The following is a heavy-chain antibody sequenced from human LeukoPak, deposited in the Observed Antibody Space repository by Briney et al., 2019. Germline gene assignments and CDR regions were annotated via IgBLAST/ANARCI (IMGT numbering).Heavy chain of an antibody. J-gene: IGHJ6*03. CDR2: ISSRSSYI. V-gene: IGHV3-21*01. D-gene: IGHD2-2*01. CDR3: ARDRGTKYQLQKLRYMDV. Sequence: GGSLRLACAASGFTFGSDSMNWVSQAPGEGLEWGSSISSRSSYIYYADSVKCRFTISRDNAKNSLYLQMNSLRAEDTAVYYCARDRGTKYQLQKLRYMDVWGKGTTVTVSS. CDR1: GFTFGSDS.